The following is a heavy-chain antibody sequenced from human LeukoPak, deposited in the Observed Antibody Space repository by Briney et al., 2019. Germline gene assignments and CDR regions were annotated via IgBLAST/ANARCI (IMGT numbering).Heavy chain of an antibody. J-gene: IGHJ4*02. CDR1: GGTFSSYA. V-gene: IGHV1-18*01. CDR3: ASGQGPAAMSFPYY. D-gene: IGHD2-2*01. CDR2: ISAYNGNT. Sequence: GASVKVSCKASGGTFSSYAISWVRQAPGQGLEWMGWISAYNGNTNYAQKLQGRVTMTTDTSTSTAYMELRSLRSDDTAVYYCASGQGPAAMSFPYYWGQGTLVTVSS.